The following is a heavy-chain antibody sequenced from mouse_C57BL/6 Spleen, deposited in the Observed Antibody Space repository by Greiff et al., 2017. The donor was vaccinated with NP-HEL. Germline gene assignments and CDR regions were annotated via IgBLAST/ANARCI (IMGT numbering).Heavy chain of an antibody. CDR2: INPSNGGT. CDR1: GYTFTSYW. CDR3: ARPHYYGRVYYAMDD. D-gene: IGHD1-1*01. J-gene: IGHJ4*01. Sequence: QVHVKQSGTELVKPGASVKLSCKASGYTFTSYWMHWVKQRPGQGLEWIGNINPSNGGTNYNEKFKSKATLTVDKSSSTAYMQLSSLTSEDSAVYDCARPHYYGRVYYAMDDWGQGTSVTVSS. V-gene: IGHV1-53*01.